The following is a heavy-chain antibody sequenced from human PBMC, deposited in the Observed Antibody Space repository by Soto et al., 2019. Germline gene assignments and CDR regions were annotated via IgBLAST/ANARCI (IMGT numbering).Heavy chain of an antibody. CDR3: ARDRLTGTTRGAFWGMDV. CDR1: GFTFSSYW. J-gene: IGHJ6*02. D-gene: IGHD1-20*01. CDR2: IKQDGSEK. V-gene: IGHV3-7*01. Sequence: GGSLRLSCAASGFTFSSYWMSWVRQAPGKGLEWVANIKQDGSEKYYVDSVKGRFTISRDNAKNSLYLQMNSLRAEDTAVYYCARDRLTGTTRGAFWGMDVWGQGTTVTVSS.